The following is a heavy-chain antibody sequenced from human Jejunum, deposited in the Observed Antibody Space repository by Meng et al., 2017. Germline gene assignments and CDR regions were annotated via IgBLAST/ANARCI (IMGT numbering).Heavy chain of an antibody. CDR2: IHHSGSI. Sequence: QVQVQQWGAGLLKPSETLSLTCAFQGGSFSTYDWSWIRQPPGKGLEWLGQIHHSGSINDNPSLKGRVTMSVDTSRSQISLKLNSVTAADTAVYYCRLAYCVSDCGGYWGQGTLVTVSS. V-gene: IGHV4-34*01. D-gene: IGHD2-21*02. CDR1: GGSFSTYD. J-gene: IGHJ4*02. CDR3: RLAYCVSDCGGY.